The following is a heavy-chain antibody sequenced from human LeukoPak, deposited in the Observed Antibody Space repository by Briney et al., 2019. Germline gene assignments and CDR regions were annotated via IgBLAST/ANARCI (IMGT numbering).Heavy chain of an antibody. V-gene: IGHV4-59*01. D-gene: IGHD1-26*01. J-gene: IGHJ4*02. CDR1: GGSISSYY. CDR3: ARGVGGSYFDY. CDR2: IYYSGST. Sequence: PSETLSLTCTVSGGSISSYYWSWIRQPPGKGLEWIGYIYYSGSTNYNPSLKSRVTISVDTSKNQFSLKLSSVTAADTAVYYCARGVGGSYFDYRGQGTLVTVSS.